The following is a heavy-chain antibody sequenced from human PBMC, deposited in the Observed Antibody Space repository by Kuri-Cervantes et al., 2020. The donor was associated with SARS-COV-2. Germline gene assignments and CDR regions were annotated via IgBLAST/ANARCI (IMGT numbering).Heavy chain of an antibody. Sequence: GSLRLSCAVYGGSFSGYYWSWIRQPPGKGLEWIGEINHSGSTNYNPSLKSRVTISVDTSKNQFSLKLSSVTAADTAVYYCARDPSGSYYGQGWFDPWGQGTLVTVSS. J-gene: IGHJ5*02. V-gene: IGHV4-34*01. D-gene: IGHD1-26*01. CDR2: INHSGST. CDR1: GGSFSGYY. CDR3: ARDPSGSYYGQGWFDP.